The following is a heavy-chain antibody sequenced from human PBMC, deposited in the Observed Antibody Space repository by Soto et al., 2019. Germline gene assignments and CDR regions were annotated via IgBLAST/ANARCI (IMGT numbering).Heavy chain of an antibody. CDR2: ISSSSSTI. CDR3: ARDADTAMVDAFDY. Sequence: EVQLVESGGGLVQPGGSLRLSCAASGFTFSSYSMNWVRQAPGKGLEWVSYISSSSSTIYYADSVKGRFTISRDNAKNALYLQMNSLRDEDTAVYYCARDADTAMVDAFDYWGQGTLVTVSS. D-gene: IGHD5-18*01. J-gene: IGHJ4*02. CDR1: GFTFSSYS. V-gene: IGHV3-48*02.